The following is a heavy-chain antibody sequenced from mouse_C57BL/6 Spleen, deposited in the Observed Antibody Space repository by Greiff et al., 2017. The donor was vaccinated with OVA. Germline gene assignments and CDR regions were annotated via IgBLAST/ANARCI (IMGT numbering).Heavy chain of an antibody. Sequence: QVQLQQPGAELVKPGASVKLSCKASGYTFTSYWMQWVKQRPGQGLEWIGEIDPSDSYTNYNQKFKGKAKLTVDTSSSTAYMQLSSLTSEDSAVYYCARRQGLGPYAMDYWGQGTSVTVSS. CDR3: ARRQGLGPYAMDY. V-gene: IGHV1-50*01. CDR2: IDPSDSYT. CDR1: GYTFTSYW. D-gene: IGHD4-1*01. J-gene: IGHJ4*01.